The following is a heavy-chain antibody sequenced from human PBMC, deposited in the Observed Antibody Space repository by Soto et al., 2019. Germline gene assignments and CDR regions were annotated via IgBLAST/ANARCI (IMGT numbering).Heavy chain of an antibody. D-gene: IGHD3-3*02. CDR1: GGSLTSYC. J-gene: IGHJ1*01. V-gene: IGHV4-4*08. CDR3: ARYEHYFQH. CDR2: IFCRGTT. Sequence: SQTLCLTCTVTGGSLTSYCWSCIRQPPGKGTECIECIFCRGTTTYNLSLESRVTMSLDTSKNQSSLKLTSVTAADTAVYYCARYEHYFQHWGQGTLVTVSS.